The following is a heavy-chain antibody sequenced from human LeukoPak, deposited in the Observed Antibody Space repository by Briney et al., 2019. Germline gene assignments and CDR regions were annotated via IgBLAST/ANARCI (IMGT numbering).Heavy chain of an antibody. CDR3: AKDLPSSDSWWGFFDY. Sequence: GGSLRLSCAASGFTFSSYSMNWVRQAPGKGLEWVSSISSSSSYIYYADSLKGRFTISRDNSRNTLYLQMNSLRAEDTAVYYCAKDLPSSDSWWGFFDYWGQGTLVTVSS. V-gene: IGHV3-21*01. J-gene: IGHJ4*02. CDR1: GFTFSSYS. CDR2: ISSSSSYI. D-gene: IGHD6-13*01.